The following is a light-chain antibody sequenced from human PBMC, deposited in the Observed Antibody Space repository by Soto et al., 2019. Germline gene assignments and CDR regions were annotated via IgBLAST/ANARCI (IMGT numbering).Light chain of an antibody. CDR2: KAS. CDR3: QHYHAYPWT. CDR1: QSIVVW. V-gene: IGKV1-5*03. J-gene: IGKJ1*01. Sequence: DIQMTQSPSTLSASVGDRVTITCRASQSIVVWLAWYQQRPGKAPKILVSKASILEGGVPSRFSGSGSGTEFTLTISSLQPDDFATYYCQHYHAYPWTFGQGTKVEIK.